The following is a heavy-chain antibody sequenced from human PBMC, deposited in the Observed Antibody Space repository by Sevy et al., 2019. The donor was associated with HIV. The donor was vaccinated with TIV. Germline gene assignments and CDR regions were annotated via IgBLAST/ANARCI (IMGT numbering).Heavy chain of an antibody. CDR3: AKDINRGCDGVNCYSYYDYFYGLDV. Sequence: GGSLRLSCAASGFVFNDHAMHWVRVVPGKGLEWVSGISWNSRNIGYADSVKGRFTISRDNTRHSVYLEMHCLRPEDTSLYYCAKDINRGCDGVNCYSYYDYFYGLDVWGQGTTVTVSS. V-gene: IGHV3-9*01. D-gene: IGHD2-21*01. CDR1: GFVFNDHA. CDR2: ISWNSRNI. J-gene: IGHJ6*02.